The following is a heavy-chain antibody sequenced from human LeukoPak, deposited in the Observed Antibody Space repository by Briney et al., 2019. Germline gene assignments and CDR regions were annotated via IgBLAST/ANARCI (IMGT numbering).Heavy chain of an antibody. D-gene: IGHD3-10*01. CDR3: AKELWFGEFSLTLDY. CDR1: GFTFSSYS. V-gene: IGHV3-48*01. CDR2: ITASSTAM. Sequence: GGSLRLSCAASGFTFSSYSMNWVRQAPGKGLEWVSHITASSTAMFYADSVKGRFTISRDNAKNSLYLQMNSLRAEDTAVYYCAKELWFGEFSLTLDYWGQGTLVTVSS. J-gene: IGHJ4*02.